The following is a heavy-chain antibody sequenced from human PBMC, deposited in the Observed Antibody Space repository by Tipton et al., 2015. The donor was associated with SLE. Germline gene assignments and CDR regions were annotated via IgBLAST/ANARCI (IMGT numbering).Heavy chain of an antibody. V-gene: IGHV4-39*07. J-gene: IGHJ4*02. Sequence: TLSLTCTVSGGSISSGAYYWSWIRQPPGKGLEWIGEINHSGSTNYNPSLKSRVTISVDTSKNQFSLKLSSVTAADTAVYYCARGHSSGSWYVDYWGQGTLVTVSS. CDR3: ARGHSSGSWYVDY. CDR1: GGSISSGAYY. D-gene: IGHD6-13*01. CDR2: INHSGST.